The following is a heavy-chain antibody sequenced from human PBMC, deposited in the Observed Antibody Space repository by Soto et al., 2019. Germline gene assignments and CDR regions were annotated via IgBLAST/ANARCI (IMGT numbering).Heavy chain of an antibody. CDR2: IYPGDSDT. Sequence: PGASLKISCKGSCYSFTSYWIGWVRQMPGKGLEWMGIIYPGDSDTRYSPSFQGQVTISADKSISTAYLQWSSLKASDTAMYYCARHGSPGNDSSGYLPFDYWGQGTLVTVSS. D-gene: IGHD3-22*01. CDR3: ARHGSPGNDSSGYLPFDY. J-gene: IGHJ4*02. CDR1: CYSFTSYW. V-gene: IGHV5-51*01.